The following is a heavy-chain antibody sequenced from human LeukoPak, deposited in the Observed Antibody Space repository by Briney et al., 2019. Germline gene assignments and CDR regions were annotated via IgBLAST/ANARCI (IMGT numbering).Heavy chain of an antibody. J-gene: IGHJ4*02. CDR2: IWYDGSNK. D-gene: IGHD2-2*01. V-gene: IGHV3-33*06. CDR3: AKPSKYGNFFDY. Sequence: RGSLRLSCAASGFTFSSHGMHWVRQAPGKGLEWVAVIWYDGSNKYYADSVQGRFIVSRDISKNTLYLQMDSLRADDTAVYYCAKPSKYGNFFDYWGQGTLVTVSS. CDR1: GFTFSSHG.